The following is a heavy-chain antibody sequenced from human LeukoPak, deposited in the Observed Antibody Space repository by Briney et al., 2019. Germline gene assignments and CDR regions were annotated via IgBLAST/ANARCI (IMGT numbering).Heavy chain of an antibody. CDR3: ARDSIAVAGMCNY. Sequence: ASVKVSCKASGYTFTGYYMHWVRQAPGQGLEWVGWINPNSGGTNYAQKFQGRVTMTRDTSISTAYMELSRLRSDDTAVYYCARDSIAVAGMCNYWGQGTLVTVSS. D-gene: IGHD6-19*01. J-gene: IGHJ4*02. CDR1: GYTFTGYY. CDR2: INPNSGGT. V-gene: IGHV1-2*02.